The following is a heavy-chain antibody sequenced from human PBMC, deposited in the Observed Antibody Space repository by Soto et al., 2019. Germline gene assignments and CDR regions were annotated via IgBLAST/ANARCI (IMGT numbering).Heavy chain of an antibody. CDR2: MNPNSGNT. V-gene: IGHV1-8*01. D-gene: IGHD3-22*01. Sequence: QVQLVQSGAEVKKPGASVKVSCKASGYTFTSYDINWVRQATGQGLEWMGWMNPNSGNTGYAQKFQGRVTMTRNTSISTAYMELSSLRSEDTAVDYLARVAYDRSCFYYYGMDVWGQGNTVTVSS. CDR1: GYTFTSYD. CDR3: ARVAYDRSCFYYYGMDV. J-gene: IGHJ6*02.